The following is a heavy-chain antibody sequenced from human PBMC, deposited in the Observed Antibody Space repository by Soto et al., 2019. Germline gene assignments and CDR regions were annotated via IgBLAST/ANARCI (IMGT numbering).Heavy chain of an antibody. CDR2: IPQDGVDG. V-gene: IGHV3-7*03. D-gene: IGHD2-21*02. CDR3: ARDHLILPAHDFFYGSDV. Sequence: LKLSCEVSGFTFSMYSMSWVPQTPGKGLEWVAKIPQDGVDGHYADSVKGRFTISRDNGKNSLYLQMNNLRAEDTAVYYCARDHLILPAHDFFYGSDVWGRGATVTVSS. CDR1: GFTFSMYS. J-gene: IGHJ6*02.